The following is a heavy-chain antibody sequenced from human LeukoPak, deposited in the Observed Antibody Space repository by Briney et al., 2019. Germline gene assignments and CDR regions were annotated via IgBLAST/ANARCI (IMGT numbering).Heavy chain of an antibody. CDR1: GYTFTGYY. D-gene: IGHD4-17*01. Sequence: ASVKVSRKASGYTFTGYYMHWVRQAPGPGLEWMGRINPNSDGTNYAQTFQGRVTMTRDTSISTAYMELSRLRSDDPAVYYCEREMTTVTHDAFDIWGQGTMVTVSS. J-gene: IGHJ3*02. V-gene: IGHV1-2*06. CDR2: INPNSDGT. CDR3: EREMTTVTHDAFDI.